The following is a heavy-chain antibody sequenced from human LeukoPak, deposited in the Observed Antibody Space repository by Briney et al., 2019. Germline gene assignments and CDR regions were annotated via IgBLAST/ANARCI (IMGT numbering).Heavy chain of an antibody. Sequence: GASVKVSCKASGNTFTAFYIHWVRQAPGQGLEWMGWINPNNGDTNYAQKFQGRVTMTRDTSIRTAYMELNRLRSDDTAIYYCARDGGEKSSDSWGQGALVTVSS. J-gene: IGHJ4*02. CDR1: GNTFTAFY. CDR3: ARDGGEKSSDS. V-gene: IGHV1-2*02. D-gene: IGHD2-15*01. CDR2: INPNNGDT.